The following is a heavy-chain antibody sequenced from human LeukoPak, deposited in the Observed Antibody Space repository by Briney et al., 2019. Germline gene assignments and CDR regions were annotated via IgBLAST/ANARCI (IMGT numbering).Heavy chain of an antibody. CDR3: ARKYCSGGSCYDGDAFDI. CDR1: GFTFNTYN. CDR2: ISSSSTYI. Sequence: GGSLRLSCAASGFTFNTYNMNWVRRAPGKGLEWVSSISSSSTYIYYADSVKGRLTTSRDNAKNSLYLQMNSLRVEDTAVYYCARKYCSGGSCYDGDAFDIWGQGTMVTVSS. V-gene: IGHV3-21*01. J-gene: IGHJ3*02. D-gene: IGHD2-15*01.